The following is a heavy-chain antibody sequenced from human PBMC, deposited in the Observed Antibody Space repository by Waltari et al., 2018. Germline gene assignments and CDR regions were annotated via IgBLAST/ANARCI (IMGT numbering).Heavy chain of an antibody. CDR1: GFTFSNAW. V-gene: IGHV3-15*01. CDR2: MKSKDEGGKT. CDR3: TTDVREPAGGHYYYDSMGV. D-gene: IGHD6-13*01. J-gene: IGHJ6*03. Sequence: EVQLVESGGGLVKPGVSLRLSCAASGFTFSNAWMSWVRQAPGTGLEWVGRMKSKDEGGKTDYAEPVKGRFTSSRDESKNTRDMQMNSLKTEDTAVYYCTTDVREPAGGHYYYDSMGVWGKGTTVTDSS.